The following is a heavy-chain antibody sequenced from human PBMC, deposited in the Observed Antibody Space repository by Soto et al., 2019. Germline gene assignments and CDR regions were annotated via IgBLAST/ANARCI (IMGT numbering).Heavy chain of an antibody. CDR1: GFTFSSYA. V-gene: IGHV3-23*01. D-gene: IGHD2-2*01. Sequence: PGGSLRLSCAASGFTFSSYAMSWVRQAPGKGLEWVSAISGSVGSTYYADSVKGRFTISRDNSKNTLYLQMNSLRAEDTAVYYCAKPNLYCSSTSCYDYWGRGTLVTVSS. J-gene: IGHJ4*02. CDR2: ISGSVGST. CDR3: AKPNLYCSSTSCYDY.